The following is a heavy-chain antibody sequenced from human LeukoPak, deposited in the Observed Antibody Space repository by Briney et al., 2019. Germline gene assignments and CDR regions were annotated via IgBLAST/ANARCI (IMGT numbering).Heavy chain of an antibody. D-gene: IGHD1-26*01. CDR3: ARYSGSYYGAYYFDY. J-gene: IGHJ4*02. V-gene: IGHV5-51*01. CDR1: GYSFTSYW. CDR2: IYPGDSDT. Sequence: GASLKISCEGSGYSFTSYWIGWVRQLPGKGLEWMGIIYPGDSDTRYSPSFQGQVTISADKSISTAYLQWSSLKASDTAMYYCARYSGSYYGAYYFDYWGQGTLVTVSS.